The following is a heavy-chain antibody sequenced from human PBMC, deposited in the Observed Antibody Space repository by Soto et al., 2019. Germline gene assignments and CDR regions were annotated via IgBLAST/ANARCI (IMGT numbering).Heavy chain of an antibody. J-gene: IGHJ5*02. Sequence: QVQLQESGPGLVKPSETLSLTCTVSGGPISSYYWSWIRQPPGKGLEWIGYIYYSGSTNYNPSLKSRVTISVDTSENQFSLKLSSVTAADTAVYYCARSMITFGMNGFDPWGQGTLVTVSS. CDR1: GGPISSYY. CDR2: IYYSGST. CDR3: ARSMITFGMNGFDP. V-gene: IGHV4-59*08. D-gene: IGHD3-16*01.